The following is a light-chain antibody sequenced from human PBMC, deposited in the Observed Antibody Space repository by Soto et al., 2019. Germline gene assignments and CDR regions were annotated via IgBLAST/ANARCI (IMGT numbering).Light chain of an antibody. J-gene: IGLJ3*02. V-gene: IGLV1-40*01. CDR2: GNN. Sequence: QSVLTQPPSVSGAPGQKVTISCTRSSSNIGAAYDVHWYQHLPGTAPKLLIYGNNNRPSGVPDRFSGSKSGTSASLASTGLPAEDEAEYYCQSYDSSLSGWVFGGGTKLAVL. CDR1: SSNIGAAYD. CDR3: QSYDSSLSGWV.